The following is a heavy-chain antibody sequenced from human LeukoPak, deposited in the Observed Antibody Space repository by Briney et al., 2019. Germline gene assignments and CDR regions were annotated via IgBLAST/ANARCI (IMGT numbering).Heavy chain of an antibody. CDR3: ARALDYYYYGMDV. CDR1: GFTVSSNY. J-gene: IGHJ6*02. Sequence: GGSLRLSCAVSGFTVSSNYMSWVRQAPGKGLEWVSVIYSGGSTYYADSVKGRFTISRDNSKNTLYLQMNSLRAEDTAVYYCARALDYYYYGMDVWGQGTTVTVSS. CDR2: IYSGGST. V-gene: IGHV3-53*01.